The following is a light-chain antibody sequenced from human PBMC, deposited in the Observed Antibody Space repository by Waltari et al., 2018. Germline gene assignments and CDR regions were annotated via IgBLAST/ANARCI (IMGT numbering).Light chain of an antibody. CDR3: ASYSTTKTPV. CDR2: EVS. V-gene: IGLV2-14*01. CDR1: SSAVGGYNY. J-gene: IGLJ2*01. Sequence: QSDLTQPASVSGSPGQSITISCTGTSSAVGGYNYVSWYQHNPDQAPKLLIYEVSSRPSGVSGRFSGSKSDSTASLTISGLQAEDEADYYCASYSTTKTPVFGGGTKLTVL.